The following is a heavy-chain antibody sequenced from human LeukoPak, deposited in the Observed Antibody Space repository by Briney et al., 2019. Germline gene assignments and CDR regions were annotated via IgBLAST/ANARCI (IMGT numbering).Heavy chain of an antibody. CDR3: ARERWGYSYGYGTYYFDY. CDR1: GGSISSYY. Sequence: SETLSPTCTVSGGSISSYYWSWIRQPAGKGLEWIGRIYTSGSTNYNPSLKSRVTMSVDTSKNQFSLKLSSVTAADTAVYYCARERWGYSYGYGTYYFDYWGQGTLVTVSS. J-gene: IGHJ4*02. CDR2: IYTSGST. D-gene: IGHD5-18*01. V-gene: IGHV4-4*07.